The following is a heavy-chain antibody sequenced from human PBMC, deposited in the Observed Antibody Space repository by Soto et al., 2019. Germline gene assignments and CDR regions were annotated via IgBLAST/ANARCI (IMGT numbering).Heavy chain of an antibody. CDR3: ARGTYSSDTVNYYMDV. V-gene: IGHV1-8*01. J-gene: IGHJ6*03. D-gene: IGHD6-25*01. CDR1: GYTFTNYD. Sequence: ASVKVSCKASGYTFTNYDINWVRQATGQGLEWMGWMNPNSGNTRYAQKFQGRVTLTTNTSITTAYMELSSLRSEDTAVYYCARGTYSSDTVNYYMDVWGKGTTVTVSS. CDR2: MNPNSGNT.